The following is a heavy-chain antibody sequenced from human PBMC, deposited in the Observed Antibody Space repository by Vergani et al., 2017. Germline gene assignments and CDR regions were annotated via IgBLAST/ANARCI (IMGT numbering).Heavy chain of an antibody. Sequence: EVQLVESGGGLAQPGGSLRFSCAASGFTFSSYWMSWVRQAPGKGLEWVANIKQDGSEKYNVDSVKGRFTISRDNAKNSLYLQMNSLRAEDTAVYYCARDQINYYGSGSYYYMDVWGKGTAVTVSS. V-gene: IGHV3-7*01. D-gene: IGHD3-10*01. CDR2: IKQDGSEK. CDR1: GFTFSSYW. J-gene: IGHJ6*03. CDR3: ARDQINYYGSGSYYYMDV.